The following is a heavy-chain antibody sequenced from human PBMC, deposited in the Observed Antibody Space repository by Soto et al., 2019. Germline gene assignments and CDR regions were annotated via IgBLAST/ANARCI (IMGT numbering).Heavy chain of an antibody. J-gene: IGHJ6*02. D-gene: IGHD3-16*01. CDR1: DGCICRSSYY. CDR3: ARHNGPLYVSYYYDMDV. Sequence: LQILSLTCSVCDGCICRSSYYCCCIRQPPGKGLEWIGSIYYSGYTYYNPSLKSRVTISVDTSKNQFSLKLSSVTAADTAVYYCARHNGPLYVSYYYDMDVWGQRTTVSVPS. V-gene: IGHV4-39*01. CDR2: IYYSGYT.